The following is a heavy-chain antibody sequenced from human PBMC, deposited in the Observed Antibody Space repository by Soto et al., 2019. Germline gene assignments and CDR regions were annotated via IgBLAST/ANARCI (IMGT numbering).Heavy chain of an antibody. CDR2: FESGGSI. J-gene: IGHJ6*02. Sequence: GSLRLSCAASGFSVRTNYMSWVRQAPGKGLDWVSVFESGGSIYYADSVKGRFIISRDYAKNTVDLQMNSLRVEDTAVYYCARAYTGRLPRRADYYYALDVWGQGIMVTVSS. D-gene: IGHD2-15*01. CDR1: GFSVRTNY. CDR3: ARAYTGRLPRRADYYYALDV. V-gene: IGHV3-53*01.